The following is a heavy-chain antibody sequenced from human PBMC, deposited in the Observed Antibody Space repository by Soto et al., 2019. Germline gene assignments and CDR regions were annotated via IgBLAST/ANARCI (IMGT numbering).Heavy chain of an antibody. Sequence: EVQLVESGGGLVQPGGSLRLSCAASGFTVSSNYMSWVRQAPGKXXXWVSVIYSGGSTYYADSVKGRFTISRDNSKNTLYLQMNSLRAEDTAVYYCARGAIFGVVPFDPWGQGTLVTVSS. D-gene: IGHD3-3*01. CDR2: IYSGGST. V-gene: IGHV3-66*01. J-gene: IGHJ5*02. CDR3: ARGAIFGVVPFDP. CDR1: GFTVSSNY.